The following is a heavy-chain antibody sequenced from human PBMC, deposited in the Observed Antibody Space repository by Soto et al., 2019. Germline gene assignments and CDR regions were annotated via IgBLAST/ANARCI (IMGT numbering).Heavy chain of an antibody. Sequence: GGSLRLSCAASGFTFSSYAMSWGLQAPGKGLEWVSAISGSGGSTYYADSVKGRFTISRDNSKNTLYLQMNSLRAEDTAVYYCANGFAALAAIPEYFRHCGKDTLVTVS. CDR1: GFTFSSYA. D-gene: IGHD2-2*02. V-gene: IGHV3-23*01. CDR2: ISGSGGST. CDR3: ANGFAALAAIPEYFRH. J-gene: IGHJ1*01.